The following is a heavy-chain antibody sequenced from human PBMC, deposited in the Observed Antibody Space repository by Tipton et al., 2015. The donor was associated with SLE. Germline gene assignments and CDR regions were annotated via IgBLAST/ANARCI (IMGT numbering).Heavy chain of an antibody. CDR2: INHSGST. J-gene: IGHJ4*02. V-gene: IGHV4-34*01. CDR1: GGSFSGYY. D-gene: IGHD3-16*01. Sequence: TLSLTCAVYGGSFSGYYWSWIRQPPGKGLEWIGEINHSGSTNYKPSLKSRVTISVDTSKNHFSLKLSSVTAADTAVYYCARRSWGQFDYWGQGALVAVSS. CDR3: ARRSWGQFDY.